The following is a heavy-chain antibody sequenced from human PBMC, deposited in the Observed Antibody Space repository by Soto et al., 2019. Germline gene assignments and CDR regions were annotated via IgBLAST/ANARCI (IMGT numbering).Heavy chain of an antibody. V-gene: IGHV3-23*01. D-gene: IGHD6-19*01. CDR3: AKGGSGWYWRFDS. Sequence: GWSLRLSCAASGFTFSSYAMSWVRQAPGKGLEWVSAISGSGGSTYYADSVKGRFTISRDNSKNTLYLHMNSLRAEDTALYFCAKGGSGWYWRFDSWGQGTLVTVSS. CDR1: GFTFSSYA. CDR2: ISGSGGST. J-gene: IGHJ4*02.